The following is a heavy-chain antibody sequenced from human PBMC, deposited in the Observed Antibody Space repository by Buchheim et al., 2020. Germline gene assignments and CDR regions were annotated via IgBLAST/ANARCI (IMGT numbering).Heavy chain of an antibody. V-gene: IGHV3-74*01. Sequence: EVQLVESGGGLAQPGGSLRLSCAASGFTFSSYWIHWVRQAPGKGLVWVSSIKTDGSVTFYADSVKGRFTISRDNAKNTLYLEMNSLRAEDTAVYYCARGLSRALDYWGQGTL. D-gene: IGHD3-10*01. CDR3: ARGLSRALDY. J-gene: IGHJ4*02. CDR2: IKTDGSVT. CDR1: GFTFSSYW.